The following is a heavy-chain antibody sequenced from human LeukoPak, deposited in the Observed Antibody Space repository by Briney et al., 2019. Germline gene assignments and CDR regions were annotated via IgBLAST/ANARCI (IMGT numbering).Heavy chain of an antibody. CDR3: ARHLWYYYDSSGYRDYFDY. Sequence: SETLSLTCAVYGGSFSGYYWSWIRQPPGKGLEWIGEINHSGSTNYNPSLKSRVTISVDTSKNQFSLKLSSVTAADTAVYYCARHLWYYYDSSGYRDYFDYWGQGTLVTVSS. J-gene: IGHJ4*02. V-gene: IGHV4-34*01. D-gene: IGHD3-22*01. CDR2: INHSGST. CDR1: GGSFSGYY.